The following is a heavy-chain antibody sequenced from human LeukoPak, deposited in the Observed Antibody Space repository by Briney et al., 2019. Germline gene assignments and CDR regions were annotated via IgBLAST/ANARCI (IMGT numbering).Heavy chain of an antibody. CDR2: INHSGST. Sequence: SETLSLTCAVYGGSFSGYYWSWIRQPPGKGLEWIGEINHSGSTNYNPSLESRVTISVDTSKNQFSLKLSSVTAADTALYYCARVVLTGYYLQYYFDSWGQGTLVTVSS. D-gene: IGHD3-9*01. J-gene: IGHJ4*02. CDR1: GGSFSGYY. CDR3: ARVVLTGYYLQYYFDS. V-gene: IGHV4-34*01.